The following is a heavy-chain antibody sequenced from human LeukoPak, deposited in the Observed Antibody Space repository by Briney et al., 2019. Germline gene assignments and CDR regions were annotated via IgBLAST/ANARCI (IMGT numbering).Heavy chain of an antibody. V-gene: IGHV1-18*01. D-gene: IGHD6-19*01. J-gene: IGHJ4*02. CDR2: ISAYDGNT. CDR3: ARAGAQQVAGTVFDY. CDR1: GYTFASYG. Sequence: ASVKVSCKASGYTFASYGISWVRQAPGQGLEWMGWISAYDGNTNYAQKLQGRVTMTTDASTSIAYMELRSLKSDDTAVYYCARAGAQQVAGTVFDYWGQGTLVTVSS.